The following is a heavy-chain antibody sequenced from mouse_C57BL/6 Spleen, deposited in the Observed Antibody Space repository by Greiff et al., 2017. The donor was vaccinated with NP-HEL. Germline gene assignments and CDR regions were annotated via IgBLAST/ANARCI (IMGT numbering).Heavy chain of an antibody. V-gene: IGHV1-15*01. CDR2: IDPETGGT. Sequence: QVQLQQSGAELVRPGASVTLSCQASGYTFTDYEMHWVKQTPVHGLEWIGAIDPETGGTAYNQKFKGKAILTADKSSSTAYMELRSLTSEDSAVYYCTRNYGSLYYFDYWGQGTTLTGSS. CDR1: GYTFTDYE. J-gene: IGHJ2*01. D-gene: IGHD1-1*01. CDR3: TRNYGSLYYFDY.